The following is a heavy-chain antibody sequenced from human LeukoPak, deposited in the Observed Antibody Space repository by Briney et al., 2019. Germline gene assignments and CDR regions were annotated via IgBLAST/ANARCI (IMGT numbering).Heavy chain of an antibody. D-gene: IGHD6-19*01. J-gene: IGHJ4*02. CDR1: GFTFSSYG. V-gene: IGHV3-33*06. Sequence: GGSLRLSCAASGFTFSSYGMHWVRQALGKGLEWVAVIWYDGSNKYYADSVKGRFTISRDNSKNTLYLQMNSLRAEDTAVYYCAKDEYSSGWYPMDYWGQGTLVTVSS. CDR3: AKDEYSSGWYPMDY. CDR2: IWYDGSNK.